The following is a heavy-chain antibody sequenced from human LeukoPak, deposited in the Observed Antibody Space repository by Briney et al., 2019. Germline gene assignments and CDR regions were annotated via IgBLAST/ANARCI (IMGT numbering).Heavy chain of an antibody. V-gene: IGHV1-18*01. CDR2: ISAYNGNT. CDR1: GYTFSDLG. J-gene: IGHJ4*02. CDR3: ATSYYYDSSGYPSYFDY. D-gene: IGHD3-22*01. Sequence: SVNLSCTASGYTFSDLGITWVRQAPGQGLEWMGWISAYNGNTAYAQKLQGRVTMTTDTSTNTAYMELRSLRSDDTAVYYCATSYYYDSSGYPSYFDYWGQGTLVSVSS.